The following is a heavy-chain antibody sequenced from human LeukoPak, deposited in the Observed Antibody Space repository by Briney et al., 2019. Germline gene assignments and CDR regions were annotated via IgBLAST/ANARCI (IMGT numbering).Heavy chain of an antibody. CDR2: ISYDGSNK. J-gene: IGHJ4*02. Sequence: PGGSLRLSCAASGFTFSSYGMHWVRQAPGKGLEWVAVISYDGSNKYYADSVKGRFTISRDNSKNTLYLQMNSLRAEDTAVYYCAKDPSGYCSSTSCYNPDYWGQGTLVTVSS. CDR3: AKDPSGYCSSTSCYNPDY. V-gene: IGHV3-30*18. D-gene: IGHD2-2*02. CDR1: GFTFSSYG.